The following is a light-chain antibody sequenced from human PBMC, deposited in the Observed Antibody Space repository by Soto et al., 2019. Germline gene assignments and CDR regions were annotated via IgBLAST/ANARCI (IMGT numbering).Light chain of an antibody. V-gene: IGLV2-14*01. CDR1: SSDVGGYNY. J-gene: IGLJ3*02. CDR2: EVS. Sequence: QSVLTQPASVSGSPGQSITISCTGTSSDVGGYNYVSWYQQHPGKAPKLIIYEVSNRPSGVSNRFSGSNSDNTTSLTISGLQAEDEADYYCSSYTSSRVFGGGTKVTVL. CDR3: SSYTSSRV.